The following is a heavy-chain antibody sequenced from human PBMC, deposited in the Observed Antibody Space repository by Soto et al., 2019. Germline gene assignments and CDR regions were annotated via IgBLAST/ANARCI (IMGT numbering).Heavy chain of an antibody. CDR3: GRDQSGTGYYVDWFDP. CDR1: GGTFSSYT. J-gene: IGHJ5*02. Sequence: SVKVSCKASGGTFSSYTISWVRQAPGEGLEWMGRIIPMVGVAISAQKFEGRVTFTRDTVATTVIMELTSLTSEDTVVYYCGRDQSGTGYYVDWFDPWGQGTLVTVSS. V-gene: IGHV1-69*04. CDR2: IIPMVGVA. D-gene: IGHD3-10*02.